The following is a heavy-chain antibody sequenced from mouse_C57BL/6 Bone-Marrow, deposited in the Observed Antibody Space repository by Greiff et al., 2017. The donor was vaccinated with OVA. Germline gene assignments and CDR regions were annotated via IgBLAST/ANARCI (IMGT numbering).Heavy chain of an antibody. D-gene: IGHD2-2*01. Sequence: EVKLVESGGDLVKPGGSLKLSCAASGFTFSSYGMSWVRQTPDKRLEWVATISSGGSYTYYPDSVKGRFTISRDNAKNTLYLQMGSLKSEDTAMYYCARRAPLRLWLGAWFAYWGQGTLVTVSA. CDR1: GFTFSSYG. J-gene: IGHJ3*01. CDR2: ISSGGSYT. V-gene: IGHV5-6*02. CDR3: ARRAPLRLWLGAWFAY.